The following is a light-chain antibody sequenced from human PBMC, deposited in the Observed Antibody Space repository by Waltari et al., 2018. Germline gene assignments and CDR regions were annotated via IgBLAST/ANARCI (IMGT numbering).Light chain of an antibody. J-gene: IGLJ2*01. CDR1: SSHGGGYNY. Sequence: QSALTQPASVSGSPGQSITISCTGTSSHGGGYNYVPCYQQYPGKAPKLMIYDVNERPSGVSNRFSGSKSGNTASLTISGLQAEDEGDYHCSSYTSRSTFVIFGGGTKLTVL. V-gene: IGLV2-14*03. CDR2: DVN. CDR3: SSYTSRSTFVI.